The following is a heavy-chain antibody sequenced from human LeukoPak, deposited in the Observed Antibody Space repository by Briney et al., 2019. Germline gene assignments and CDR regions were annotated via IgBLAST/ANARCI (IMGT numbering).Heavy chain of an antibody. Sequence: GRSLRLSCAASGFTFSSYAMHWVRQAPGKGLEWVAVISYDGSNKYYADSVKGRFTISRDNSKNTLYLQMNSLRAEDTAVYYCARDPNWGIDYWGQGTLVTASS. CDR2: ISYDGSNK. J-gene: IGHJ4*02. CDR1: GFTFSSYA. D-gene: IGHD7-27*01. V-gene: IGHV3-30-3*01. CDR3: ARDPNWGIDY.